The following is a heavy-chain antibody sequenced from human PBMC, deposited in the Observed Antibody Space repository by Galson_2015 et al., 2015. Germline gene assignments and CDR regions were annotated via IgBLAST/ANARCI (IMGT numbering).Heavy chain of an antibody. CDR1: GFTFSNAW. V-gene: IGHV3-33*08. J-gene: IGHJ4*02. D-gene: IGHD5/OR15-5a*01. CDR2: IWYDGSNK. Sequence: SLRLSCAASGFTFSNAWMSWVRQAPGKGLEWVAVIWYDGSNKYYADSVKGRFTISRDNSKNALYLQMNSLRAEDTAVYYCARESVSKFDYWGQGTLVTVSS. CDR3: ARESVSKFDY.